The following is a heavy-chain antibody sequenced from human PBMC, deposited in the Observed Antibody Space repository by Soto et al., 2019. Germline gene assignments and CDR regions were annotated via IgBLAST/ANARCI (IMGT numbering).Heavy chain of an antibody. Sequence: QVQLVQSGTEVKKPGSSAKVSCKASGGTFSNYVISWVRQAPGQGLEWMGGIITLFGTTDYAKKFQCRIAISADESTTTVYMDWSSLRFEDTAVYFWEIDLGSGELSVFWGQGTTVIVSS. J-gene: IGHJ6*02. CDR3: EIDLGSGELSVF. CDR2: IITLFGTT. CDR1: GGTFSNYV. V-gene: IGHV1-69*01. D-gene: IGHD3-10*01.